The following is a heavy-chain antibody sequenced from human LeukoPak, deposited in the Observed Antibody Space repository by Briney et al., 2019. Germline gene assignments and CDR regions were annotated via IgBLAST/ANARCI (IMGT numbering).Heavy chain of an antibody. CDR3: ARGTRAAALYYDFWSGYYPDAFDI. V-gene: IGHV1-18*01. CDR1: GYTFTSYG. D-gene: IGHD3-3*01. CDR2: ISAYNGNT. J-gene: IGHJ3*02. Sequence: ASVKVSCKASGYTFTSYGISWVRQAPGQGLEWMGWISAYNGNTNYAQKLQGRVTMTTDTSTSTAYMELRSLRSDDTAVYYCARGTRAAALYYDFWSGYYPDAFDIWDQGTMVTVSS.